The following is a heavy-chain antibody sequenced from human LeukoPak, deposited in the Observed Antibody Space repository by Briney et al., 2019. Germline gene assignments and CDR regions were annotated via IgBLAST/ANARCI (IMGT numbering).Heavy chain of an antibody. J-gene: IGHJ6*04. D-gene: IGHD3-10*01. CDR2: INHSGST. CDR1: GGSFSGYY. CDR3: ARQIPYYYGSGSYWDV. V-gene: IGHV4-34*01. Sequence: SETLSLTCAVYGGSFSGYYWSWLRQPPGKGLEWIGEINHSGSTNYNPSLKSRVTISVDTSKNQFSLKLSSVTAADTAVYYCARQIPYYYGSGSYWDVWGKGTTVTISS.